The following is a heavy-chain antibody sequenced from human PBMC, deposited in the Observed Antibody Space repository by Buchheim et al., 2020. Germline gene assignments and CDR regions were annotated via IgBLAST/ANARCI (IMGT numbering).Heavy chain of an antibody. CDR3: ARGGLEYQLLRFYYYYGMDV. Sequence: QVQLQQWGAGLLKPSETLSLTCAVYGGSFSGYYWSWIRQPPGKGLEWIGEINHSGSTNYNPSLKSRVNISVDTSKNQFSLKLSSVTAADTAVYYCARGGLEYQLLRFYYYYGMDVWGQGTT. D-gene: IGHD2-2*01. CDR1: GGSFSGYY. V-gene: IGHV4-34*01. J-gene: IGHJ6*02. CDR2: INHSGST.